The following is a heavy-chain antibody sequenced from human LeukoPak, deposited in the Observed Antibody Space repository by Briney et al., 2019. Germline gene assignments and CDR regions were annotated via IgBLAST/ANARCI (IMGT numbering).Heavy chain of an antibody. CDR1: GGSFSGYY. J-gene: IGHJ6*03. Sequence: SETLSLTCAVYGGSFSGYYWSWIRQPPGKGLEWIGSFQYTGSTHYNPSLKSRVTISVDTSKNQFSLKLSSVTAADTALYYCARTGGSFYFYYYMDVWGKGTTITVSS. V-gene: IGHV4-34*01. CDR3: ARTGGSFYFYYYMDV. CDR2: FQYTGST. D-gene: IGHD1-26*01.